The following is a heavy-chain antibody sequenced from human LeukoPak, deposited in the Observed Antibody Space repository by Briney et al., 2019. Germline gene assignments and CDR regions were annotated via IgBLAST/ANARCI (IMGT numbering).Heavy chain of an antibody. CDR3: ARESNNSGWDFDS. J-gene: IGHJ4*02. CDR1: GYTFSAYS. V-gene: IGHV7-4-1*02. D-gene: IGHD5-12*01. Sequence: ASVKVSCKTSGYTFSAYSMNWVRQAPRQGLEWMGWINTNTGNPTYAQGFTGRFVFSLDTSVSTAYLQISSLKAEDTAVYYCARESNNSGWDFDSWGQGTLVTVSS. CDR2: INTNTGNP.